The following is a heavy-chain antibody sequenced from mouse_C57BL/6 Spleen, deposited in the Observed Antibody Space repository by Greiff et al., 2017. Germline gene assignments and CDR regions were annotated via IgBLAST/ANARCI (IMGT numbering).Heavy chain of an antibody. CDR1: GFNIKDYY. CDR3: AMVVTSVDYAMDY. J-gene: IGHJ4*01. Sequence: VQLQHSGAELVKPGASVKLSCTASGFNIKDYYMHWVKQRTEQGLEWIGRIDPEDGETKYAPKCQGKATITADTSSNTAYLQLSSLTSEDTAVYYCAMVVTSVDYAMDYWGQGTSVTVSS. V-gene: IGHV14-2*01. D-gene: IGHD1-1*02. CDR2: IDPEDGET.